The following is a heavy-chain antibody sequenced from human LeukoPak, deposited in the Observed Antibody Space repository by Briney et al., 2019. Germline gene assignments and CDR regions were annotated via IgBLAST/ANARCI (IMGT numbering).Heavy chain of an antibody. CDR2: INPNSGGT. D-gene: IGHD3-10*01. CDR1: GYTFTGYY. Sequence: GASVKVSCKASGYTFTGYYMHWVRQAPGQGLEWMGWINPNSGGTNYAQKFQGRVTMTRDTSISTAYMELSRLRSDDTAVYYCARYPTSGSYYSAVRGFDYWGQGTLVTVSS. CDR3: ARYPTSGSYYSAVRGFDY. J-gene: IGHJ4*02. V-gene: IGHV1-2*02.